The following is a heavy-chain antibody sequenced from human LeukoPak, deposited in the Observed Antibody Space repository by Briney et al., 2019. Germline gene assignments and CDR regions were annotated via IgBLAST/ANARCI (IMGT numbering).Heavy chain of an antibody. V-gene: IGHV3-53*01. Sequence: PGRSLRLSCAASGFTVSSNYMSWVRQAPGKGLEGVSVIYSGGDTYYADSVKGRFTISRDNSKNTLYLQMNTLRAEDTAVYYCARASGYSGYDPFDYWGQGTLVTVSS. J-gene: IGHJ4*02. CDR2: IYSGGDT. D-gene: IGHD5-12*01. CDR1: GFTVSSNY. CDR3: ARASGYSGYDPFDY.